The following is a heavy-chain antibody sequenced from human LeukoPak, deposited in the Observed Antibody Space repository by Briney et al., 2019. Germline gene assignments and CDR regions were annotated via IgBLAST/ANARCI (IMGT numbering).Heavy chain of an antibody. V-gene: IGHV3-74*01. D-gene: IGHD6-25*01. CDR3: ARGHPGATDAFDI. Sequence: GGSLRLSCAASGFTFSSYWMHWVRQAPGKGLVWVSRINSDGSSTSYADSVKGRFTISRDNSKNTLYLQMNSLRAEDTAVYYCARGHPGATDAFDIWGQGTMVTASS. CDR2: INSDGSST. J-gene: IGHJ3*02. CDR1: GFTFSSYW.